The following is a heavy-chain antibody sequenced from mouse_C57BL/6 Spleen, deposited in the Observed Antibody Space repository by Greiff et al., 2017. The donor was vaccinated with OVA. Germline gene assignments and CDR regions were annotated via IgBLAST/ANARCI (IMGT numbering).Heavy chain of an antibody. J-gene: IGHJ1*03. V-gene: IGHV3-1*01. CDR2: ISYSGST. CDR3: ARGRGDWYFDV. Sequence: EVKLMESGPGMVKPSQSLSLTCTVTGYSITSGYDWHWIRHFPGKKLEWMGYISYSGSTNYNPSLKSRISITHDTSKNHFFLKLNSVTTEDTATYYCARGRGDWYFDVWGTGTTVTVSS. CDR1: GYSITSGYD.